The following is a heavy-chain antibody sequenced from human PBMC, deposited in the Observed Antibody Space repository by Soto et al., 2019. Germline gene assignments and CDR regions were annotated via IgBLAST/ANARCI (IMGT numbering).Heavy chain of an antibody. CDR3: ARDSPIGSTFSGYDAIDY. J-gene: IGHJ4*02. D-gene: IGHD5-12*01. CDR1: GGPFSNDI. Sequence: QVQLEQSGAEVKKPGSSVRVSCKASGGPFSNDIITWVRQAPGQGLEWMGRIIPLLTTSTYAQKFQGRLTITADRSTGTAYMDLKNLTSADTAVSYCARDSPIGSTFSGYDAIDYWGQGTRITVSS. V-gene: IGHV1-69*08. CDR2: IIPLLTTS.